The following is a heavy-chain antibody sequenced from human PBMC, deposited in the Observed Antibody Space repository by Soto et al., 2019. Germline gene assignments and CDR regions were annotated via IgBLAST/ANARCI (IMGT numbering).Heavy chain of an antibody. D-gene: IGHD3-10*01. CDR2: ISWNSGSI. Sequence: EVQLVESGGGLVQPGRSLRLSCAASGFTFDDYAMHWVRQAPGKGLEWVSGISWNSGSIGYADSVKGRFTISRDNAKNSLYLQMNSLRAEDTALYYCAINYYGSGSYLHAFDIWGPGTMVTVSS. V-gene: IGHV3-9*01. J-gene: IGHJ3*02. CDR3: AINYYGSGSYLHAFDI. CDR1: GFTFDDYA.